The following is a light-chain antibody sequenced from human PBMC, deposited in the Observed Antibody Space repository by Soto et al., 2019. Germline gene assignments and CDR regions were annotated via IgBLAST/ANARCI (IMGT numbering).Light chain of an antibody. Sequence: EIVLTQSPATLSLSPGEGATLSCRASQSVGRNLAWYQQKPGQAPGLLMYDASKRATGTPARFSASGSGTAFTLTISSLEPEDSAVYYCQQWSKGPSLTFGGGTKVDI. CDR3: QQWSKGPSLT. V-gene: IGKV3-11*01. CDR1: QSVGRN. CDR2: DAS. J-gene: IGKJ4*01.